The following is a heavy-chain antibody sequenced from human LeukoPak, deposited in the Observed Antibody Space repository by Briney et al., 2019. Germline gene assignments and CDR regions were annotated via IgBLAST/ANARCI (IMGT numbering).Heavy chain of an antibody. J-gene: IGHJ4*02. CDR1: GYTFTGYY. V-gene: IGHV1-2*02. CDR2: INPNSGGT. CDR3: ASRVSPGDSSSWPFDY. Sequence: ASVKVSCKASGYTFTGYYMHWVRQAPGQGLEWMGWINPNSGGTNYAQKFQGRVTITTDESTSTAYMELSSPRSEDTAVYYCASRVSPGDSSSWPFDYWGQGTLVTVSS. D-gene: IGHD6-13*01.